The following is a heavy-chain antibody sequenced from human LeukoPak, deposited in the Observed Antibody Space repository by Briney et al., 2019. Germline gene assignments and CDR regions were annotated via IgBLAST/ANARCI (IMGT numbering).Heavy chain of an antibody. J-gene: IGHJ4*02. CDR1: GFTFSSYA. D-gene: IGHD6-13*01. CDR2: ISYDGSNK. V-gene: IGHV3-30-3*01. CDR3: ARDQQLAN. Sequence: GGSLRLSCAASGFTFSSYAMHWVRQAPGKGLEWVAVISYDGSNKYYADSVKGRFTISRDNSKNTLYLQMNSLRAEDTAVYYCARDQQLANWGQGTLVTVSS.